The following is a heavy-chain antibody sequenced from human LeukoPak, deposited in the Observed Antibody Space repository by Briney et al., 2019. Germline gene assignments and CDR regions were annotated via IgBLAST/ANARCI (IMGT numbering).Heavy chain of an antibody. D-gene: IGHD3-22*01. J-gene: IGHJ4*02. Sequence: NPSETLSLTCTVSGGSISSYYWSWIRQPPGKGLEWIGYIYYSGSTNYNLSLKSRVTISVDTSKNQFSLKLSSVTAADTAVYYCARGDSSGYYYGYFDYWGQGTLVTVSS. V-gene: IGHV4-59*01. CDR1: GGSISSYY. CDR2: IYYSGST. CDR3: ARGDSSGYYYGYFDY.